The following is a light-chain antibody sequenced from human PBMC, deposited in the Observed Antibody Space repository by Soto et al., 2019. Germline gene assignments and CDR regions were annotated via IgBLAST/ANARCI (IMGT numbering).Light chain of an antibody. CDR3: FSYTNTNTV. V-gene: IGLV2-14*01. CDR2: EVS. CDR1: NSDVGGYNY. Sequence: QSALTQPASVSGSPGQSITISCTGTNSDVGGYNYVSWYQQHPGKAPKLMIYEVSNRPSGVSNRFSGSKSGNTASLTISGLQAEDEADYYCFSYTNTNTVFGGGTKLTV. J-gene: IGLJ3*02.